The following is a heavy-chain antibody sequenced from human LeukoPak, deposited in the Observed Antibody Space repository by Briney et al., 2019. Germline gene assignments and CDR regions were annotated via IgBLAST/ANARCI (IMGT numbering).Heavy chain of an antibody. CDR3: ARGKGYFDL. CDR2: ISYSGST. Sequence: PSETLSLTCTVSVGSIRNYYWSWIQQPPGKGLEWIGYISYSGSTNYNPSLKSRVTISVDTSKNQFSLKLSSVTTADTAVYYCARGKGYFDLWGQGTLVTVSS. CDR1: VGSIRNYY. J-gene: IGHJ4*02. V-gene: IGHV4-59*01.